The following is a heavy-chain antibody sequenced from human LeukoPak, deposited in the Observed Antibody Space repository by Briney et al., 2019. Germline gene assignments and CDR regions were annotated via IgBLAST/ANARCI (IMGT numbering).Heavy chain of an antibody. CDR2: ISAYNGNT. D-gene: IGHD4-23*01. CDR3: ARGAPYDYGGSSYYYYGMDV. V-gene: IGHV1-18*01. J-gene: IGHJ6*02. Sequence: GASVKVSCKASGYTSTSYGISWVRQAPGQGLEWMGWISAYNGNTNYAQKLQGRVTMTTDTSTSTAYMELRSLRSDDTAVYYCARGAPYDYGGSSYYYYGMDVWGQGTTVTVSS. CDR1: GYTSTSYG.